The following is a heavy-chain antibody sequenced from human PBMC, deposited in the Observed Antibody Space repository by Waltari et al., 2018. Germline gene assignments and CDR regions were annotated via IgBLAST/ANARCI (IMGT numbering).Heavy chain of an antibody. CDR1: GGSIRSNY. V-gene: IGHV4-59*01. CDR3: ARDRGISSSSLGAYYYYYYGMDV. D-gene: IGHD6-6*01. Sequence: QVQLQESVPGLVKPSETLSLTCTVSGGSIRSNYWRWIRKPHGKGLVWIGYIYYSGSTNYNPSLKSRVTISVDTSNNQFSLKLSSVTAADTAVYYCARDRGISSSSLGAYYYYYYGMDVWGQGTTVTVSS. J-gene: IGHJ6*02. CDR2: IYYSGST.